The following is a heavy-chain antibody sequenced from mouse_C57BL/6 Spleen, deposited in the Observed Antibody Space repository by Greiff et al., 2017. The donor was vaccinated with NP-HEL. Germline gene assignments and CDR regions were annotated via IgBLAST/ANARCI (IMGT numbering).Heavy chain of an antibody. CDR3: TTCGAYGRIAMDY. J-gene: IGHJ4*01. Sequence: EVKLQESGAELVRPGASVKLSCTASGFNIKDYYMHWVKQRPEQGLEWIGRIDPEDGDTEYAPKFQGKATMTADTSSNTAYLQLSSLTSEDTAVYYCTTCGAYGRIAMDYWGQGTSVTVSS. D-gene: IGHD1-1*01. CDR2: IDPEDGDT. V-gene: IGHV14-1*01. CDR1: GFNIKDYY.